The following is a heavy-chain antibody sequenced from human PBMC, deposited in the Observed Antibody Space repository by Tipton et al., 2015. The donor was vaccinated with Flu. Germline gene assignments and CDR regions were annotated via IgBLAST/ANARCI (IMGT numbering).Heavy chain of an antibody. Sequence: SLRLSCAASGFTFSSYGMHWVRQAPGKGLEWVAVISYDGSNKYYADSVKGRFTISRDNSKNTLYLQMNSLRAEDTAVYYCAKVRDCSGGSCYGNYYYYYGMDVWGQGTTVTVSS. CDR1: GFTFSSYG. J-gene: IGHJ6*02. V-gene: IGHV3-30*18. CDR3: AKVRDCSGGSCYGNYYYYYGMDV. D-gene: IGHD2-15*01. CDR2: ISYDGSNK.